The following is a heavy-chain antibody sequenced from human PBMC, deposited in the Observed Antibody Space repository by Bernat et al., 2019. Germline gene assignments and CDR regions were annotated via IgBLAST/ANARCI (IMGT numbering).Heavy chain of an antibody. D-gene: IGHD5-12*01. J-gene: IGHJ4*02. V-gene: IGHV4-31*03. CDR3: ARDRGATIWRV. Sequence: QVQLQESGPGLVKPSQTLSLTCTVSCESITSVGYYWSWIRQFPGKGLEWIGSINYSGTTYYTPSLKSRVNISVDTSKNQFSLKLNSVTASDTAVYYCARDRGATIWRVWGQGNLVTVSS. CDR2: INYSGTT. CDR1: CESITSVGYY.